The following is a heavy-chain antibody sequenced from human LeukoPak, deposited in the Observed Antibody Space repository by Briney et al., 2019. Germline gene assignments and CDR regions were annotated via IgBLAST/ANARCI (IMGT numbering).Heavy chain of an antibody. CDR1: GFTFSSYA. D-gene: IGHD6-13*01. V-gene: IGHV3-23*01. CDR3: AKDLDGWSSSWYEDFDY. Sequence: GGSLRLSCAASGFTFSSYAMSWVRQAPGKRLEWVSAISGSGGSTYYADSVKGRFTISRDSSKNTLYLQMNSLRAEDTAVYYCAKDLDGWSSSWYEDFDYWGQGTLVTVSS. J-gene: IGHJ4*02. CDR2: ISGSGGST.